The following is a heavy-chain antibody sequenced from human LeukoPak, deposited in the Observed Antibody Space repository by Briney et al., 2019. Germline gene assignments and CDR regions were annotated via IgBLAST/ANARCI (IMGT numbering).Heavy chain of an antibody. Sequence: SQTLSLTCTVSGGSISSGGYYWSWIRQHPGKGLEWIGYIYYSGSTYYNPPLKSRVTISVDTSKNQFSLKLSSVTAADTAVYYCARSGSYGDYRQYYFDYWGQGTLVTVSS. J-gene: IGHJ4*02. CDR2: IYYSGST. CDR1: GGSISSGGYY. D-gene: IGHD4-17*01. CDR3: ARSGSYGDYRQYYFDY. V-gene: IGHV4-31*03.